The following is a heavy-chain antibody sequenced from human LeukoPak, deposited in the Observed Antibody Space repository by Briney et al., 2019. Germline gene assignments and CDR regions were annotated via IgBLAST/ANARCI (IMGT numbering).Heavy chain of an antibody. J-gene: IGHJ3*02. CDR1: GLTFSIYS. D-gene: IGHD5-24*01. Sequence: GGSLRLXCAASGLTFSIYSMNRVRQAPGKGLEWVSSIGSSSSSIYYADSVKGRFTISRDNAKNSLYLQMNSLRAEDTAVYYCAREGNGYISEAFDIWGQGTMVTVSS. V-gene: IGHV3-21*01. CDR3: AREGNGYISEAFDI. CDR2: IGSSSSSI.